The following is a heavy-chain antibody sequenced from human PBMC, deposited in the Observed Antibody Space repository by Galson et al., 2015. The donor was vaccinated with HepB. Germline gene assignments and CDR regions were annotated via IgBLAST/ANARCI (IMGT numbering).Heavy chain of an antibody. Sequence: SLRLSCAASGFTFSSYGMHWVRQAPGKGLEWVAVIWYDGSNKYYADSVKGRFTISRDNSKNTLYLQMNSLRAEDTAVYYCARDEEQLANYYYGMDVWGQGTTVTVSS. V-gene: IGHV3-33*01. CDR3: ARDEEQLANYYYGMDV. J-gene: IGHJ6*02. CDR2: IWYDGSNK. CDR1: GFTFSSYG. D-gene: IGHD6-6*01.